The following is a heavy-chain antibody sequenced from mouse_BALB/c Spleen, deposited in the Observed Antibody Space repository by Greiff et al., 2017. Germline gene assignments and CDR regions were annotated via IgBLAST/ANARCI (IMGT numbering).Heavy chain of an antibody. J-gene: IGHJ1*01. D-gene: IGHD1-1*01. Sequence: QVQLQQSGAELARPGASVKMSCKASGYTFTSYTMHWVKQRPGQGLEWIGYINPSSGYTNYNQKFKDKATLTAAKSSSTAYMQLSSLTSEDSAVYYCARGDGSSYFDVWGAGTTVTVSS. CDR3: ARGDGSSYFDV. CDR2: INPSSGYT. CDR1: GYTFTSYT. V-gene: IGHV1-4*01.